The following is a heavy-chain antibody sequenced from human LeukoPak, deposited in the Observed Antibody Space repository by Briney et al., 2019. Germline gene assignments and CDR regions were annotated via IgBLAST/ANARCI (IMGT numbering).Heavy chain of an antibody. J-gene: IGHJ4*02. V-gene: IGHV4-34*01. D-gene: IGHD2-8*01. CDR2: INHSEST. Sequence: PSETLSLTCAVYGGSFSGYYWSWIRQSPGKGLEWIGEINHSESTSYNPSLKSRVTISVDTSKNQFSLKLSSVTAADTAVYYCARAGVRIILMVYAVFDYWGQGTLVTDSS. CDR3: ARAGVRIILMVYAVFDY. CDR1: GGSFSGYY.